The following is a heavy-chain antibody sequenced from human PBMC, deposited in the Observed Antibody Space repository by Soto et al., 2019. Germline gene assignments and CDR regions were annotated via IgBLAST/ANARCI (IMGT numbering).Heavy chain of an antibody. CDR1: GFTFSTYS. J-gene: IGHJ4*02. D-gene: IGHD6-13*01. CDR2: TSSSGTYI. Sequence: EVQLVESGGGLVKPGGSLRLSCAASGFTFSTYSMNWVRQAPGKGLEWVSSTSSSGTYIYYADSVKGRFTISSKNAKNSMYLQMNGLRAEDTAVDYCARDAIAAAGGYFDYWGQGTLVTVSS. CDR3: ARDAIAAAGGYFDY. V-gene: IGHV3-21*01.